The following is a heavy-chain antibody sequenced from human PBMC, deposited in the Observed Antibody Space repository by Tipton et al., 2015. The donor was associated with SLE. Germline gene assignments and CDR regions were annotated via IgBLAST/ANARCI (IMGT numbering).Heavy chain of an antibody. CDR1: GGSFSGYY. CDR2: INHRGST. J-gene: IGHJ4*02. V-gene: IGHV4-34*01. Sequence: TLSLTCAVYGGSFSGYYWSWIRQPPGKGLEWIGQINHRGSTNYNPSLKSRVTISIDTSKNQFSLKLSSVTAADTAVYYCASLGSGYSDYWGQGTLVTVSS. D-gene: IGHD3-22*01. CDR3: ASLGSGYSDY.